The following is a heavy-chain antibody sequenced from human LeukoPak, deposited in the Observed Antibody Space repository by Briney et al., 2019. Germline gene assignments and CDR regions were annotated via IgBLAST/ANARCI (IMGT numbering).Heavy chain of an antibody. CDR3: VRGTYYYYYGMDV. V-gene: IGHV6-1*01. Sequence: SQTLSLTCAISGDSVSSDSVVWNWIRQSPSRGLEWLGRTYYRSKWYNDYAGSVKSRITFNPDTSKNQVSLQLRSVTPGDTAVYYCVRGTYYYYYGMDVWGQGTTVTVSS. D-gene: IGHD3-16*01. J-gene: IGHJ6*02. CDR2: TYYRSKWYN. CDR1: GDSVSSDSVV.